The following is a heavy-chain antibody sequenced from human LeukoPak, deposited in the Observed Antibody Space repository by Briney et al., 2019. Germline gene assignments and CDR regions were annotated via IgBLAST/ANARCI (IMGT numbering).Heavy chain of an antibody. CDR1: GFSFTRYW. CDR2: IYPGDSDT. V-gene: IGHV5-51*01. CDR3: ARASSECSSSCVYY. Sequence: PGESLQISCTGSGFSFTRYWIGCTRQMPGKGLEWMGIIYPGDSDTRYSPSFQGQVTISADKSISTAYLQWSSLKASDTAMYYCARASSECSSSCVYYWGQGTLVTVSS. J-gene: IGHJ4*02. D-gene: IGHD6-6*01.